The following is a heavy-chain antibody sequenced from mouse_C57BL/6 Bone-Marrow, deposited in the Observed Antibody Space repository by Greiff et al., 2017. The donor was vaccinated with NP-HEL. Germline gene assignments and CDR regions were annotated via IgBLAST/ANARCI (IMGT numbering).Heavy chain of an antibody. V-gene: IGHV1-53*01. CDR3: ARGGGLRRTGWFAY. D-gene: IGHD2-4*01. CDR1: GYTFTSYW. Sequence: QVQLQQPGTELVKPGASVKLSCKASGYTFTSYWMHWVKQRPGPGLEWIGNINPSNGGTNYNEKFKSKATLTVDKSSSTAYMQLSSRTSEDSAVYYCARGGGLRRTGWFAYWGQGTLVTVSA. J-gene: IGHJ3*01. CDR2: INPSNGGT.